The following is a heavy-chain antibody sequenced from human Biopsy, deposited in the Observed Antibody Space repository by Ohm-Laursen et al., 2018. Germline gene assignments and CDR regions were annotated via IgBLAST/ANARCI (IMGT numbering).Heavy chain of an antibody. CDR3: AKGQDLRGGAEYFQH. V-gene: IGHV1-2*02. CDR1: GYTFTGQY. CDR2: INPHSGTT. J-gene: IGHJ1*01. Sequence: ASVKVSCKASGYTFTGQYLHRVRQVPGQVLEWMGWINPHSGTTKFAQDFQGRVTMTRDTSITTAYIELRRLRSDDTAVYYCAKGQDLRGGAEYFQHWGQGALVTVSS. D-gene: IGHD2-15*01.